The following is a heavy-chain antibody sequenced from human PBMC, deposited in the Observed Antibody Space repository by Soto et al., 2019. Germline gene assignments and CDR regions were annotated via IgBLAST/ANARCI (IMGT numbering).Heavy chain of an antibody. CDR1: GFTFSSYG. CDR2: IWYDGSNK. D-gene: IGHD3-16*01. Sequence: GGSLRLSCAASGFTFSSYGMHWVRQAPGKGLEWVAVIWYDGSNKYYADSVKGRFTISRDNSKNTLYLQMNSLRAEDTAVYYCARAPAGGYGMDVWGQGTSVNVSS. J-gene: IGHJ6*02. CDR3: ARAPAGGYGMDV. V-gene: IGHV3-33*01.